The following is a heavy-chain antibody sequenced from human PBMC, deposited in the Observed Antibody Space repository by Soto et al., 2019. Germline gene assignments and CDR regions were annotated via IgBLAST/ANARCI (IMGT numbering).Heavy chain of an antibody. V-gene: IGHV4-34*01. D-gene: IGHD6-13*01. CDR2: INHSGST. CDR1: GGSFSGYY. J-gene: IGHJ4*02. CDR3: ARPAIAATVSASDF. Sequence: PSETLSLTCAVYGGSFSGYYWSWIRQPPGKGLEWIGEINHSGSTNYNPSLKSRVTISVDTSKNQFSLRLYSVTAADTAVYYCARPAIAATVSASDFWGQGTLVTV.